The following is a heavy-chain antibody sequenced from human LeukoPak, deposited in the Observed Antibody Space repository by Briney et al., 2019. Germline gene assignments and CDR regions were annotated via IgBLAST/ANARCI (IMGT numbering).Heavy chain of an antibody. D-gene: IGHD6-19*01. CDR2: LYNGGGA. CDR3: ARRDTTGWFHHFDY. CDR1: GFTVSSNS. J-gene: IGHJ4*02. Sequence: GGSLRLSCAASGFTVSSNSMTWVRQDPGQGLEWVSILYNGGGANYADSVKGRFTISRDNSRNTLFLQMNSLRDGDTAVYYCARRDTTGWFHHFDYWGQGTLVTVSS. V-gene: IGHV3-53*01.